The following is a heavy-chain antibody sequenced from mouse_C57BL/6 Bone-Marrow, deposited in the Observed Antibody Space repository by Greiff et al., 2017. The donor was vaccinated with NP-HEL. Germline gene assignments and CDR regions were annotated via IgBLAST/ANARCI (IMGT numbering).Heavy chain of an antibody. CDR3: ARTGFAY. Sequence: EVKVEESGGGLVKPGGSLKLSCAASGFTFSDYGMHWVRQAPEQGLEWVAYISRGSSTIYYADTVKGRFTISRDNAKNTLCLQLTSLRSEDTAMYYCARTGFAYWGKGTLVTVSA. D-gene: IGHD4-1*01. J-gene: IGHJ3*01. V-gene: IGHV5-17*01. CDR2: ISRGSSTI. CDR1: GFTFSDYG.